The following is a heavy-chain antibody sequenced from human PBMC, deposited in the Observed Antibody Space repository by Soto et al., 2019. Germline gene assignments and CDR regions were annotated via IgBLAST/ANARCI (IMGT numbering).Heavy chain of an antibody. D-gene: IGHD3-3*01. CDR1: GFTFSSYA. CDR2: ISGSGGST. J-gene: IGHJ6*03. Sequence: GGSLRLSCAASGFTFSSYAMSWVRQAPGKGLEWVSAISGSGGSTYYADSVKGRFTISRDNSKNTLYLQINSLRAEDTAVYYCAKNYDFWSGYLYYYYMDVWGKGTTVTVSS. CDR3: AKNYDFWSGYLYYYYMDV. V-gene: IGHV3-23*01.